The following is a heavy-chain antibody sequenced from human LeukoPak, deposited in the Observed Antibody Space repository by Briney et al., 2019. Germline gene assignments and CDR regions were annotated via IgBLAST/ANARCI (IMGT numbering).Heavy chain of an antibody. V-gene: IGHV3-66*02. D-gene: IGHD5-24*01. CDR1: GFTVGNSY. CDR3: AKWLQF. Sequence: GGSLRLSCAASGFTVGNSYMTWVRQAPGKGLEWVSLIYAGGATHYADSVKGRFTISRDNSKNTLYLQMNSLRTDDTAVYYCAKWLQFGGHGTLVTVSS. J-gene: IGHJ4*01. CDR2: IYAGGAT.